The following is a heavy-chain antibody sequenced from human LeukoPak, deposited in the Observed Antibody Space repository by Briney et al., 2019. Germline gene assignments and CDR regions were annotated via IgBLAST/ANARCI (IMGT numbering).Heavy chain of an antibody. D-gene: IGHD3-22*01. V-gene: IGHV1-2*02. CDR3: ARNWNHYDSSGYHNWFDP. Sequence: ASVKVSCKASGYTFTSYAMNWVRQAPGQGLEWMGWINPNSGGTNYAQKFQGRVTMTRDTSINTAYMEMSRLRSDDTAVYYCARNWNHYDSSGYHNWFDPWGQGTLVTVSS. CDR1: GYTFTSYA. J-gene: IGHJ5*02. CDR2: INPNSGGT.